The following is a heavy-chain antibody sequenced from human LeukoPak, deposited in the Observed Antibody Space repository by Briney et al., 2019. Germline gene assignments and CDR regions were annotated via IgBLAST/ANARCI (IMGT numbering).Heavy chain of an antibody. CDR3: ARPSKGVVPAANPYYYYMDV. D-gene: IGHD2-2*01. J-gene: IGHJ6*03. Sequence: ASVKVSCKASGYTFTSYYMHWVRQAPGQGLEWMGIINPSGGSTSYAQKFQGRVTMTRDTSTSTAYMELSSLRSEDTAVYYCARPSKGVVPAANPYYYYMDVWGKGTTVTVSS. CDR1: GYTFTSYY. CDR2: INPSGGST. V-gene: IGHV1-46*01.